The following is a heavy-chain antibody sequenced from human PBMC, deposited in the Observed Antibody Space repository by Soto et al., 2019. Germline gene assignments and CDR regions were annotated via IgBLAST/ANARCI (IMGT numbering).Heavy chain of an antibody. V-gene: IGHV4-59*08. Sequence: QVQLQESGPGLVKPSETLSLTCTVSGGSISSYYWSWIRQPPGKGLEWIGYIFYSGSTNYNPSLKSRVTISVDPYKNQFSLKLSSVTAAATAVYYCARRYGSFFDIWGQGTMVTVSS. CDR3: ARRYGSFFDI. CDR1: GGSISSYY. CDR2: IFYSGST. D-gene: IGHD3-10*01. J-gene: IGHJ3*02.